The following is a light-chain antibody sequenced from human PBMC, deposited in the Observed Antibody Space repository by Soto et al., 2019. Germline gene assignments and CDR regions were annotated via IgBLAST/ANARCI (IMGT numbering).Light chain of an antibody. Sequence: EIVLTQSPATLSLSPGETATLSCRASQSVRSFLAWYQQKAGQAPRLLIYEALNRATGIPARFSGSGSGTDFTLTISSLEPEDFAVYYCQQRSDWPRITFGQGTRLEIK. J-gene: IGKJ5*01. CDR1: QSVRSF. CDR3: QQRSDWPRIT. V-gene: IGKV3-11*01. CDR2: EAL.